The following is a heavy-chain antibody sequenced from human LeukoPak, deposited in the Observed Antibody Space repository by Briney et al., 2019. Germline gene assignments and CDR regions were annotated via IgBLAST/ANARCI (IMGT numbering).Heavy chain of an antibody. V-gene: IGHV4-34*01. CDR2: INHSGST. Sequence: SETLSLTCAVYGGSFSGYYWSWIRQPPGKGLGWIGEINHSGSTNYNPSLKSRVTISVDTSKNQFSLKLSSVTAADTAVYYCARGPGNYDSSGYYGEWFDPWGQGTLVTVSS. D-gene: IGHD3-22*01. CDR3: ARGPGNYDSSGYYGEWFDP. CDR1: GGSFSGYY. J-gene: IGHJ5*02.